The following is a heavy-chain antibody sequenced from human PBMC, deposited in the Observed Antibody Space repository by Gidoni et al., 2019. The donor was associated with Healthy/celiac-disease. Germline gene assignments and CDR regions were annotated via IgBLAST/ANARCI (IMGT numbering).Heavy chain of an antibody. V-gene: IGHV1-69*01. CDR2: IIPIFGTA. D-gene: IGHD3-3*01. CDR3: ARQAHYYDPAGGYFDY. CDR1: EGTFSSYA. Sequence: QVQLVQSGAEVKKPGPSVKFSCTASEGTFSSYAISWVRQAPGQGLEWRGGIIPIFGTANYAQKFQGRVTITADESTSTAYMELSSLRSEDTAVYYCARQAHYYDPAGGYFDYWGQGTLVTVSS. J-gene: IGHJ4*02.